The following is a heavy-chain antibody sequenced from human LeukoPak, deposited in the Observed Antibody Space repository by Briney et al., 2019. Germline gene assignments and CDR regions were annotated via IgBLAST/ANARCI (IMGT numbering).Heavy chain of an antibody. CDR1: GGSFSGYF. CDR2: MSHSGST. CDR3: ARGRFRSTWYFDF. D-gene: IGHD6-13*01. J-gene: IGHJ4*02. V-gene: IGHV4-34*01. Sequence: SETLSLTCAVFGGSFSGYFWSWIRQPPGKGLEWIGSMSHSGSTYFNPSLESRGSILLDTSKRQFSLKVTSVSAADTAVYYCARGRFRSTWYFDFWGQGVLVTVSS.